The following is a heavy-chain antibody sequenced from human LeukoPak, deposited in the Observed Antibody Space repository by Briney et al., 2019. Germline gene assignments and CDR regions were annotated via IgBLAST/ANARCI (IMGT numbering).Heavy chain of an antibody. CDR1: GYSISSGYY. D-gene: IGHD1-26*01. CDR3: ARLSYSGSYSGYYFDY. Sequence: PSETLSLTCTVSGYSISSGYYWGWIRQPPGKGLEWIGSIYHSGSTYYNPSLKSRVTISVDTSKNQFSLKLSSVTAADTAVYYCARLSYSGSYSGYYFDYWGQGTLVTVSS. J-gene: IGHJ4*02. V-gene: IGHV4-38-2*02. CDR2: IYHSGST.